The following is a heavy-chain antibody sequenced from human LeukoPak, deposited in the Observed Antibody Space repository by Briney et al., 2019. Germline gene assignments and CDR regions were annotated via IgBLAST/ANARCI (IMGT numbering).Heavy chain of an antibody. CDR2: IIPIYGTA. V-gene: IGHV1-69*05. D-gene: IGHD2-15*01. J-gene: IGHJ5*02. CDR3: ARDRCSGGSCYSTSKYNWFDP. Sequence: SVKVSCKASGGTFSSYAISWVLQAPGQGLEWMGRIIPIYGTANYAQKFQGRVTITTDESTSTAYMELSSLRSEDTAVYYCARDRCSGGSCYSTSKYNWFDPWGQGTLVTVSS. CDR1: GGTFSSYA.